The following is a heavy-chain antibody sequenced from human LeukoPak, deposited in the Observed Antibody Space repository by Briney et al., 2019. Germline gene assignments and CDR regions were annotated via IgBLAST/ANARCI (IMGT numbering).Heavy chain of an antibody. CDR3: ARGTGNYEDWDY. V-gene: IGHV3-74*01. CDR2: INGDGSST. CDR1: GITFGSYW. J-gene: IGHJ4*02. Sequence: GSLRLSCAASGITFGSYWMHWGRQAPGKGLVWVSRINGDGSSTNYADSVKGRFTISRDNAKNTLYLQMNSLRAEDTAVYYCARGTGNYEDWDYWGQGTLVTVSS. D-gene: IGHD1-7*01.